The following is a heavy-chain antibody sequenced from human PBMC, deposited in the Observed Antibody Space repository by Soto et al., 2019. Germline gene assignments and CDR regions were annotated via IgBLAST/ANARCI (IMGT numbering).Heavy chain of an antibody. CDR2: ISSSGSTI. CDR1: GFTFSDYY. D-gene: IGHD3-3*01. V-gene: IGHV3-11*01. J-gene: IGHJ6*02. CDR3: ARVPDFGVVIPLGYYGMHV. Sequence: GGSLRLSCAASGFTFSDYYMSWIRQAPGKGLEWVSYISSSGSTIYYADSVKGRFTISRDNAKNSLYLQMNSLRAEDTAVYYCARVPDFGVVIPLGYYGMHVWGQGTTVTVSS.